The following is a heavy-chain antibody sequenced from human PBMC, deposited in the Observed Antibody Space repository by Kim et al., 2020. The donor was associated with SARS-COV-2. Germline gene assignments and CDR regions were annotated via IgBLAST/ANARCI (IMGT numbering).Heavy chain of an antibody. V-gene: IGHV3-11*04. D-gene: IGHD6-13*01. CDR3: ARDRYSSSWGRGYYYYGMDV. CDR1: GFTFSDYY. Sequence: GGSLRLSCAASGFTFSDYYMSWIRQAPGKGLEWVSYISSSGSTIYYADSVKGRFTISRDNAKNSLYLQMNSLRAEDTAVYYCARDRYSSSWGRGYYYYGMDVWGQGTTVTVSS. CDR2: ISSSGSTI. J-gene: IGHJ6*02.